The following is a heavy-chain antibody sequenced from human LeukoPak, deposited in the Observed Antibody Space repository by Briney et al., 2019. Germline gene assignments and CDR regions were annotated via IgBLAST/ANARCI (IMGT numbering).Heavy chain of an antibody. J-gene: IGHJ4*02. CDR1: GYTFTSYY. V-gene: IGHV1-46*01. D-gene: IGHD6-6*01. Sequence: ASVKVSCKASGYTFTSYYMHWVRQAPGQGLEWMGIINPSGGSTSYAQKFQGRVTMTRDTSTSTVYMELSSLRSEDTAVYYCARDQPIAARPNCPRYWGQGTLVTVSS. CDR3: ARDQPIAARPNCPRY. CDR2: INPSGGST.